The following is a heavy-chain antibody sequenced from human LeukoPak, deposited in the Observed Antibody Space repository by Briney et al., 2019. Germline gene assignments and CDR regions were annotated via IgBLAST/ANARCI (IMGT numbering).Heavy chain of an antibody. CDR3: ARDSGYYYDSSGYYFD. Sequence: SETLSLTCTVSGGSISSGGYYWRWIRQHPGKGLEWIGYTYYSGSTYYNPSLKSRVTISVDTPKNQFSLKLSSVTAADTAVYYCARDSGYYYDSSGYYFDWGQGTLVTVSS. CDR1: GGSISSGGYY. J-gene: IGHJ4*02. CDR2: TYYSGST. V-gene: IGHV4-31*03. D-gene: IGHD3-22*01.